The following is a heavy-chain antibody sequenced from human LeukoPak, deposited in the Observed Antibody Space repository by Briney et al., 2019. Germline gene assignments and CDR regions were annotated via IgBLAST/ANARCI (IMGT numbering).Heavy chain of an antibody. V-gene: IGHV3-30*03. CDR1: GFTFSSYG. J-gene: IGHJ4*02. D-gene: IGHD3-9*01. CDR2: ISFDGSDK. CDR3: AIRYRGD. Sequence: GGSLRLSCAASGFTFSSYGMHWVRQAPGKGLEWVAIISFDGSDKYYADSVKGRFTISRDNSKNTLYLQMNSLRPEHTAVYYCAIRYRGDWGQGTLVTVSS.